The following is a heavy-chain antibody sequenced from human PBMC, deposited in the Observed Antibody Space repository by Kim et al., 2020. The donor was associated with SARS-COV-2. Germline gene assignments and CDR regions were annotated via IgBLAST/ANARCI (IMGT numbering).Heavy chain of an antibody. CDR2: ISGSGGST. Sequence: GGSLRLSCAASGFTFSSYAMSWVRQAPGKGLEWVSAISGSGGSTYYADSVKGRFTISRDNSKNTLYLQMNSLRAEDTAVYYCAKEPPVKAYYYDSSGYYYDYWGQGTLVTVSS. V-gene: IGHV3-23*01. CDR3: AKEPPVKAYYYDSSGYYYDY. J-gene: IGHJ4*02. CDR1: GFTFSSYA. D-gene: IGHD3-22*01.